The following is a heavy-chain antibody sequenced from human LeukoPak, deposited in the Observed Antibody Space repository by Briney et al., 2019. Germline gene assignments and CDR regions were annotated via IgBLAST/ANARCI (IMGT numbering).Heavy chain of an antibody. CDR3: ARDQVAARVIDY. J-gene: IGHJ4*02. Sequence: ASVKVSCKASGGTFSSYAISWVRQAPGQGLEWMGRIIPIFGTANYAQKFQGRVTITTDESTSTAYMELSSLGSEDTAVYYCARDQVAARVIDYWGQGTLVTVSS. V-gene: IGHV1-69*05. CDR1: GGTFSSYA. CDR2: IIPIFGTA. D-gene: IGHD6-6*01.